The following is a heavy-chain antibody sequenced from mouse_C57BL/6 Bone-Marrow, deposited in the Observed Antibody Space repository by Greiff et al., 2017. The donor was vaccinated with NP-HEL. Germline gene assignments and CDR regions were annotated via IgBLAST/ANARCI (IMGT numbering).Heavy chain of an antibody. D-gene: IGHD2-3*01. CDR2: IRLKSDNYAT. CDR1: GFTFSNYW. Sequence: EVQLVESGGGLVQPGGSMKLSCVASGFTFSNYWMNWVRQSPEKGLEWVAQIRLKSDNYATHYAESVKGRFTISRDDSKSSVYLRMNNLRAEDTGIYYCTGRDGYHGYYAMDYWGQGTSVTVSS. CDR3: TGRDGYHGYYAMDY. J-gene: IGHJ4*01. V-gene: IGHV6-3*01.